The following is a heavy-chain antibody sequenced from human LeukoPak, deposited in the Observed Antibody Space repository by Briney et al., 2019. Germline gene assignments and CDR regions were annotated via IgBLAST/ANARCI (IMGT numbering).Heavy chain of an antibody. D-gene: IGHD6-25*01. Sequence: GGSLRLSCAASGFTFSSYGMHWVRQAPGKGLEWVAFIRYDGSNKYYADSVKGRFTISRDNSKNTLYLQMNSLKTEDTAVYYCTTARLYPWGQGTLVTVSS. CDR3: TTARLYP. CDR1: GFTFSSYG. CDR2: IRYDGSNK. J-gene: IGHJ5*02. V-gene: IGHV3-30*02.